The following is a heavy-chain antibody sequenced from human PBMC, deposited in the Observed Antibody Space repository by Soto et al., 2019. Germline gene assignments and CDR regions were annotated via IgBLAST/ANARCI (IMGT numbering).Heavy chain of an antibody. Sequence: ASVKVSFKASGYTFTSYAMHWLRQAPGQRLEWMGWINAGNGNTKYSQKFQGRVTITRDTSASTAYMELSSLRSEDTAVYYCARDFPYYDSSGYYSYWGQGTLVTVSS. V-gene: IGHV1-3*01. CDR1: GYTFTSYA. CDR3: ARDFPYYDSSGYYSY. D-gene: IGHD3-22*01. J-gene: IGHJ4*02. CDR2: INAGNGNT.